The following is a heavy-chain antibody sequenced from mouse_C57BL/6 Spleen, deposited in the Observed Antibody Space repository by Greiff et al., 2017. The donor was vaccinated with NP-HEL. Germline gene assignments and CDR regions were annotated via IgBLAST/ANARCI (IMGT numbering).Heavy chain of an antibody. CDR1: GYAFSSYW. CDR2: IYPGDGDT. D-gene: IGHD2-2*01. Sequence: VKLVESGAELVKPGASVKISCKASGYAFSSYWMNWVKQRPGKGLEWIGQIYPGDGDTNYNGKFKGKATLTADKSSSTAYMQLSSLTSEDSAVYFCARSTMVTTGDYWGQGTTLTVSS. J-gene: IGHJ2*01. CDR3: ARSTMVTTGDY. V-gene: IGHV1-80*01.